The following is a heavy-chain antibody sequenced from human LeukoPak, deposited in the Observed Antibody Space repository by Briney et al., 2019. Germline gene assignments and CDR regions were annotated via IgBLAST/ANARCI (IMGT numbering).Heavy chain of an antibody. CDR2: INPNSGVT. Sequence: ASVKGSCKASGYTFTGYSMHWVRQAPGHGLEWRAWINPNSGVTYYAQNFHDRITMTRDTSISTAYMELSRLRSEDTAIYYCARANALYCSSTSCLFDYWGQGTLVTVSS. V-gene: IGHV1-2*02. J-gene: IGHJ4*02. CDR1: GYTFTGYS. D-gene: IGHD2-2*01. CDR3: ARANALYCSSTSCLFDY.